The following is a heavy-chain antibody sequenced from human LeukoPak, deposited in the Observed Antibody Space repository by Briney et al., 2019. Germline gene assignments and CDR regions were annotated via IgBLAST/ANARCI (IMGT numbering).Heavy chain of an antibody. D-gene: IGHD3-10*01. Sequence: GGSLRLSCAASGFTFSSYAMHWVRQAPGKGLEWVAVISYDGSNKYYADSVKGRFTISRDNSKNTLYLQMSSLRAEDTAVYYCARSLMGEGFDYWGQGTLVTVSS. CDR3: ARSLMGEGFDY. CDR1: GFTFSSYA. V-gene: IGHV3-30*04. CDR2: ISYDGSNK. J-gene: IGHJ4*02.